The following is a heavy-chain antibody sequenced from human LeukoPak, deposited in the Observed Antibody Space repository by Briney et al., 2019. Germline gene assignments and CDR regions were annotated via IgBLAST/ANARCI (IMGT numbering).Heavy chain of an antibody. CDR2: IYYSESA. CDR3: ARKRSFDL. J-gene: IGHJ4*02. Sequence: SETLSLICTVSGDSVSNYYWSWIRQPPGKRLEWIGCIYYSESATYNPSLKSRVTISLDTSKNQFFLKLSSVTAADTAVYYCARKRSFDLWGQGTLVTVSS. D-gene: IGHD3-9*01. V-gene: IGHV4-59*02. CDR1: GDSVSNYY.